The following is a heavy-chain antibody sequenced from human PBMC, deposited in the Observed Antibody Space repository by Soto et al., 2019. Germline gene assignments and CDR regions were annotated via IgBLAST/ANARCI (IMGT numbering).Heavy chain of an antibody. V-gene: IGHV1-8*01. D-gene: IGHD3-3*01. CDR2: MNPNSDNT. CDR3: ARVSGPYSLRFGEWQPYYYYGMDG. Sequence: ASLQVSCKASGYTFTSYDINWVRQATGQGLEWMGWMNPNSDNTGYAQKFQGRVTMTRNTSISTAYMELSSLRSEDTAVYYCARVSGPYSLRFGEWQPYYYYGMDGWGQGTTVTVSS. CDR1: GYTFTSYD. J-gene: IGHJ6*02.